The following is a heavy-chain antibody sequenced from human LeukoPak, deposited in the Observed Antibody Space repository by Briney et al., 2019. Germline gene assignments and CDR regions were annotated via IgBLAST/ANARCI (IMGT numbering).Heavy chain of an antibody. CDR2: IYWDDDN. CDR3: AHGRSTMYDSKTRWCNQDAFDS. J-gene: IGHJ3*02. V-gene: IGHV2-5*02. CDR1: GFSLTTSAVG. D-gene: IGHD2-8*02. Sequence: SGPTLVKPTHTLTLTCTFSGFSLTTSAVGVGWIRHTPGKALEWLALIYWDDDNRYSPSLKSRLTINKDTSKNQVVLTMTHMDPVDTATYCCAHGRSTMYDSKTRWCNQDAFDSWGQGKMVTVSS.